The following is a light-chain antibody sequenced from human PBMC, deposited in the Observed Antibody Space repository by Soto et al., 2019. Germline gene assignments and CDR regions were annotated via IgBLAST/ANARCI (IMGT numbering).Light chain of an antibody. CDR2: GAS. J-gene: IGKJ2*01. V-gene: IGKV3-15*01. CDR1: QSVSSN. Sequence: EIVMTQSPATLSVSPGERATLSCRASQSVSSNLAWYQQKPGQAPRLLIYGASTRATGIPARFSGSGSGTAFTLTISSLQSEDFAVYYCQQYHNWPSMYTFGKGTKLEIK. CDR3: QQYHNWPSMYT.